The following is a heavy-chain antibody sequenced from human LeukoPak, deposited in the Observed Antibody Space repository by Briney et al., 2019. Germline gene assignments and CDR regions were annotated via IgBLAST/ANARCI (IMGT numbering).Heavy chain of an antibody. D-gene: IGHD1-14*01. CDR1: GYTFTSYY. V-gene: IGHV1-46*01. CDR3: ASDGIEGDYYYKHV. J-gene: IGHJ6*03. Sequence: ASVTVSFMSSGYTFTSYYMHWVRQAPGQGLDWMGIINPSGGSTRYAQKFQGRVTMTRDISTSTVYMELSSLRSEDTAVYYCASDGIEGDYYYKHVWGRGTTVTVSS. CDR2: INPSGGST.